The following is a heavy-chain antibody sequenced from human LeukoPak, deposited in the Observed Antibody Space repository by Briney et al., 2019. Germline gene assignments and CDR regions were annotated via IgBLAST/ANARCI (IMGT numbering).Heavy chain of an antibody. D-gene: IGHD4-17*01. CDR2: INSDGNST. CDR3: AREIAYGDYVGMDV. CDR1: GFTFSSYW. J-gene: IGHJ6*02. Sequence: GGSLTLSCAASGFTFSSYWMHWVRQAPGKGLVWASRINSDGNSTSYEDSVKGRFTISTDNAKNTLYLQMNSLRAEDTAMYYCAREIAYGDYVGMDVWGQGTTVTVSS. V-gene: IGHV3-74*01.